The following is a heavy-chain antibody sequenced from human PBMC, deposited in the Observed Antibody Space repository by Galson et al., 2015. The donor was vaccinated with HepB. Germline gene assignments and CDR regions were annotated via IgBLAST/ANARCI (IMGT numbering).Heavy chain of an antibody. J-gene: IGHJ4*02. D-gene: IGHD6-19*01. Sequence: LRLSCAASGVVFSSYSMNWVRQAPGKGLEWIGSIYYSGSTYYNPSLKSRVTISVDTSKNQFSLKLSSVTAADTAVYYCARDRSSSGWFDYWGQGTLVTVSS. CDR2: IYYSGST. CDR3: ARDRSSSGWFDY. V-gene: IGHV4-39*07. CDR1: GVVFSSYS.